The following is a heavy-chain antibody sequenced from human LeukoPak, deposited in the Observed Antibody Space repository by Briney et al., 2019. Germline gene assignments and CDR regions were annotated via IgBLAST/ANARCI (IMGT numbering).Heavy chain of an antibody. Sequence: ASVKVSCKASGYTFTGYYMHWVRQAPGQGLEWMGWINPNSGGTNYAQKLQGRVTMTTDTSTSTAYMELRSLRPDDTAVYYCARERFTSLYSYGPNWFDPWGQGTLVTVSS. V-gene: IGHV1-2*02. J-gene: IGHJ5*02. CDR1: GYTFTGYY. CDR2: INPNSGGT. CDR3: ARERFTSLYSYGPNWFDP. D-gene: IGHD5-18*01.